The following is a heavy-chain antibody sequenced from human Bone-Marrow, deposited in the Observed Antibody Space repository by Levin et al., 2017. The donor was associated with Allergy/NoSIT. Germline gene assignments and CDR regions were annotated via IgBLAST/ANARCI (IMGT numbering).Heavy chain of an antibody. CDR3: ARDFGGYSSGWYVGFDY. CDR1: GYTFTGYY. D-gene: IGHD6-19*01. CDR2: INPNSGGT. Sequence: VASVKVSCKASGYTFTGYYMHWVRQAPGQGLEWMGWINPNSGGTNYAQKFQGWVTMTRDTSISTAYMELSRLRSDDTAVYYCARDFGGYSSGWYVGFDYWGQGTLVTVSS. V-gene: IGHV1-2*04. J-gene: IGHJ4*02.